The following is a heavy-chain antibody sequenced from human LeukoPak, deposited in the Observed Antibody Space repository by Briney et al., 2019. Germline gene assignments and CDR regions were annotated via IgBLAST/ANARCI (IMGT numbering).Heavy chain of an antibody. Sequence: SQTLSLTCTVSGGSISSGDYYWSWIRQPPGKGLEWIGYIYYSGSTYYNPSLKSRVTISVDTSKNQFSLKLSSVTAADMAVYYCASVDWSNAFDIWGQGTMVTVSS. CDR3: ASVDWSNAFDI. CDR1: GGSISSGDYY. CDR2: IYYSGST. V-gene: IGHV4-30-4*01. D-gene: IGHD3-9*01. J-gene: IGHJ3*02.